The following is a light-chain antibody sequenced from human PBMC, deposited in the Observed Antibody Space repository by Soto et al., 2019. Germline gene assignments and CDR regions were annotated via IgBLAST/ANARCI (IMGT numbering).Light chain of an antibody. V-gene: IGKV3-20*01. CDR3: QQYGSSPWT. CDR2: GAS. Sequence: EIVLTQSPRTLSLSPGERATLSCRASQRVSSSYLAWYQQKPGQAPRLLIYGASSRATGIPDRFSGSGSGTDFTLTISRLEPEDFAVYYCQQYGSSPWTFGQGTKVDIK. CDR1: QRVSSSY. J-gene: IGKJ1*01.